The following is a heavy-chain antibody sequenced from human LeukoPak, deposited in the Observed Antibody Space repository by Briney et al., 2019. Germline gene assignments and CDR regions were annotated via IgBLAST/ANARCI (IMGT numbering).Heavy chain of an antibody. D-gene: IGHD6-13*01. CDR2: ISGSGGST. J-gene: IGHJ4*02. CDR3: AKGGEEQLIFDY. V-gene: IGHV3-23*01. Sequence: GGSLRLSCAASGFTFSGYAMSWVRQAPGKGLEWVSAISGSGGSTYYADSVKGRFTISRDNSENTLYLQMNSLRAEDTAVYYCAKGGEEQLIFDYWGQGTLVTVSS. CDR1: GFTFSGYA.